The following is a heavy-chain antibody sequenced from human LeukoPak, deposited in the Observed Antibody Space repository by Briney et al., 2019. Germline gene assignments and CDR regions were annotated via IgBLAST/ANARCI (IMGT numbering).Heavy chain of an antibody. D-gene: IGHD5-18*01. V-gene: IGHV3-30*02. CDR1: GFIFSTYG. CDR3: AGGYSFGFAS. Sequence: GSLRLSCAASGFIFSTYGMYWVRQAPGKGLEWVAFIRHDGSIKNYADSVKGRSTISRDNSKNTLYLQMNSLRAEDTAVYYCAGGYSFGFASWGQGTLVTVSS. J-gene: IGHJ4*02. CDR2: IRHDGSIK.